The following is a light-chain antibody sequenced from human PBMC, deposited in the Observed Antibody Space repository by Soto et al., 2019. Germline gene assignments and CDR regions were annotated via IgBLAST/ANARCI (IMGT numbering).Light chain of an antibody. CDR1: QSVTSN. J-gene: IGKJ2*01. CDR3: QQYNNWPPYT. Sequence: IVMTQSPATLSVSPGERATLACRASQSVTSNLAWYPHKPGQAPRLLIYGASTRATSIPARFSGSGSGTEFSLSVSSLQSADFAVYYCQQYNNWPPYTFGQGTKLLIK. CDR2: GAS. V-gene: IGKV3-15*01.